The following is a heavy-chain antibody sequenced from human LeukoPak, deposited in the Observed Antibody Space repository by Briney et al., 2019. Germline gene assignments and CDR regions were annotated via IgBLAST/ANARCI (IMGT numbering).Heavy chain of an antibody. D-gene: IGHD3-22*01. CDR1: GYSFNSYW. Sequence: GESLKISCKGSGYSFNSYWIGWVRQMPGKGLELMGIVYSGDSDTRYSPSFQGQVTISADKSISTAYLQWSSLKASDTAMYYCARRGGYYYDSSSAFDIWGQGTMVTVSS. CDR2: VYSGDSDT. J-gene: IGHJ3*02. CDR3: ARRGGYYYDSSSAFDI. V-gene: IGHV5-51*01.